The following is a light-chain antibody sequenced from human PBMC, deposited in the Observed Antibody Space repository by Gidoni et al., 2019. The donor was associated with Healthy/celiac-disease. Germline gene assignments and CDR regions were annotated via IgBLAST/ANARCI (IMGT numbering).Light chain of an antibody. CDR1: QSVSSSY. CDR3: QQYGSSPLGT. CDR2: GAS. V-gene: IGKV3-20*01. Sequence: EIVLTQSPGTLSLSPGERATLFCRASQSVSSSYLAWYQQKPCQAPRRLIYGASSRATGIPDRFSGSGSGKDVTLTISRLEPEDFAVYYCQQYGSSPLGTFGQGTKVEIK. J-gene: IGKJ1*01.